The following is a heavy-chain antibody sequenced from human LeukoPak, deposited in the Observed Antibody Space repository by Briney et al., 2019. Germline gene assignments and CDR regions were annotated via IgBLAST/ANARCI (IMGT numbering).Heavy chain of an antibody. CDR1: GYTLTELS. CDR3: ATLGSYYLAFDI. V-gene: IGHV1-24*01. CDR2: FDPEDGET. J-gene: IGHJ3*02. Sequence: ASVKVSCKVSGYTLTELSMHWVRQARGKGLEWMGGFDPEDGETIYAQKFQGRVTMTEDTSTDTAYMELSSLRSEDTAVYYCATLGSYYLAFDIWGQGTMVTVSS. D-gene: IGHD1-26*01.